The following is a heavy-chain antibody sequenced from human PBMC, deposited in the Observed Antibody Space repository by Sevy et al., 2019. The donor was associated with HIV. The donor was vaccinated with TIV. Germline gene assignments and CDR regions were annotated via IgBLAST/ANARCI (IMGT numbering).Heavy chain of an antibody. CDR1: GYTFTSYG. J-gene: IGHJ6*02. Sequence: ASVKVSCKASGYTFTSYGISWVRQAPGQGLEWVGWISAYNGNTNYAQKLQGRVTMTTDTSTSTAYMELRSLRSDDTAVYYCARDWGAFGVVTGMDVWGQGTTVTVSS. CDR3: ARDWGAFGVVTGMDV. V-gene: IGHV1-18*01. CDR2: ISAYNGNT. D-gene: IGHD3-3*01.